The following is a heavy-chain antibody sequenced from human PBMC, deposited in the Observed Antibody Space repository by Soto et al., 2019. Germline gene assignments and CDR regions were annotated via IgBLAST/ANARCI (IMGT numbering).Heavy chain of an antibody. CDR2: TGYRSKWYN. CDR3: ARGKNSAFDY. V-gene: IGHV6-1*01. Sequence: SQTLSLTCAISGDSISTSNVAWNWIRQSPSGGLEWLGRTGYRSKWYNDYAVSVKSRITINPDTSKNQFSLQLNSVTPDDTAIYYCARGKNSAFDYWGQGTQVTSPQ. D-gene: IGHD5-18*01. J-gene: IGHJ4*02. CDR1: GDSISTSNVA.